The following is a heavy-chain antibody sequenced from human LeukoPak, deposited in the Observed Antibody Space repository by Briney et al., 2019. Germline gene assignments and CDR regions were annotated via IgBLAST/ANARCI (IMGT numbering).Heavy chain of an antibody. CDR1: GYTFTGYY. D-gene: IGHD3-10*02. Sequence: ASVKVSCKASGYTFTGYYMHWVRQAPGQGVEWMGWINPNSGDTNSAQKFQGRVTMTRDTSISTAYMELSRLRSDDTAVYYCAREGMFGELLFDYWGQGTLVTVSS. J-gene: IGHJ4*02. CDR2: INPNSGDT. V-gene: IGHV1-2*02. CDR3: AREGMFGELLFDY.